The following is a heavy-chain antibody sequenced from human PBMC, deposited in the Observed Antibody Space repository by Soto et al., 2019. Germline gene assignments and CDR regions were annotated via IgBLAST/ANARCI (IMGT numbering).Heavy chain of an antibody. D-gene: IGHD1-26*01. V-gene: IGHV1-69*13. Sequence: SVKVSCKASGGTFSSYAISWVRQAPGQGLEWMGGIIPIFGTANYAQKFQGRVTITADESTSTAYMELSSLRSEDTAVYYCARSIVGATTGPDYWGQGTQVTVSS. CDR3: ARSIVGATTGPDY. J-gene: IGHJ4*02. CDR1: GGTFSSYA. CDR2: IIPIFGTA.